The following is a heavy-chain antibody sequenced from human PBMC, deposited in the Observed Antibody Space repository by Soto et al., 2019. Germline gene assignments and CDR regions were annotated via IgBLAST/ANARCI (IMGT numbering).Heavy chain of an antibody. CDR3: AKAGPAGGSSDY. CDR2: IKGDGSNT. J-gene: IGHJ4*02. Sequence: GGPLRLSCAASGCTFSTHGRHWVRQAPGKGLEWVALIKGDGSNTDYADSVKGRFTISRDNSKNTLYLQMNSLRAEDTAVYNCAKAGPAGGSSDYWGQGTLLTVS. D-gene: IGHD1-26*01. V-gene: IGHV3-30*18. CDR1: GCTFSTHG.